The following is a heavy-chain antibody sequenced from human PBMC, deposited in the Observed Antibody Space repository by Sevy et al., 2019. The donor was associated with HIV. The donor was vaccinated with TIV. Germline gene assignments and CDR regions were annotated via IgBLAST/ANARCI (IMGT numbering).Heavy chain of an antibody. CDR1: GFTFSSYS. CDR3: ARSLSIAAAGSLYY. D-gene: IGHD6-13*01. Sequence: GGSLRLSCAASGFTFSSYSMNWVRQAPGKGLEWVSSISSSSSYIYYADSVKGRFTISRDNAKNSLYLQMNSLRAEDTAVYYCARSLSIAAAGSLYYWGQGTLVTVSS. V-gene: IGHV3-21*01. J-gene: IGHJ4*02. CDR2: ISSSSSYI.